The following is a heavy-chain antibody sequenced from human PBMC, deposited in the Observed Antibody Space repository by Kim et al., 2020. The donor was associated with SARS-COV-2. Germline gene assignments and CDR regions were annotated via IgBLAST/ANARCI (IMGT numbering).Heavy chain of an antibody. CDR2: IKSKTDGGTT. Sequence: GGSLRLSCAASGFTFSNAWMSWVRQAPGKGLEWVGRIKSKTDGGTTDYAAPVKGRFTISRDDSKNTLYLQMNSLKTEDTAVYYCTTAYGSGSYYIPGGYWGQGTLVTVSS. V-gene: IGHV3-15*01. CDR3: TTAYGSGSYYIPGGY. CDR1: GFTFSNAW. J-gene: IGHJ4*02. D-gene: IGHD3-10*01.